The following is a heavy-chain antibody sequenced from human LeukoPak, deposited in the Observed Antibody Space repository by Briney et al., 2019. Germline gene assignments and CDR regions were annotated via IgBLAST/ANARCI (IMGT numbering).Heavy chain of an antibody. CDR3: ARGPRGYCSGGSCATYDY. CDR2: INWNGGST. Sequence: GGSLRLSRAASGFTFDDYGMSWVRQAPGKGLEWVSGINWNGGSTGYADSVKGRFTISRDNAKNSLYLQMNSLRAEDTALYYCARGPRGYCSGGSCATYDYWGQGTLVTVSS. CDR1: GFTFDDYG. V-gene: IGHV3-20*04. J-gene: IGHJ4*02. D-gene: IGHD2-15*01.